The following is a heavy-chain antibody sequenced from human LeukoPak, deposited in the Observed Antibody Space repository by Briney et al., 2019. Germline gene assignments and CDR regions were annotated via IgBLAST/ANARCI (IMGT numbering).Heavy chain of an antibody. V-gene: IGHV3-33*08. CDR3: ARDDALGDNALDI. D-gene: IGHD3-16*01. J-gene: IGHJ3*02. Sequence: PGGSPRLSCTASGFTFSSYTMSWVRQAPGKGLEWVAVILNDGSQEKYADSVKGRFTISRDNSKNTLFLQMNSLRAEDTAVYYCARDDALGDNALDIWGQGTMVTVSS. CDR2: ILNDGSQE. CDR1: GFTFSSYT.